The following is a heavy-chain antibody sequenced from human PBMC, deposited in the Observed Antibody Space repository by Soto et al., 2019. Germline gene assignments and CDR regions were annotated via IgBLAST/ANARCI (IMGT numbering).Heavy chain of an antibody. CDR1: GGSTISYY. D-gene: IGHD6-13*01. J-gene: IGHJ6*02. Sequence: PSETLSLTCTVSGGSTISYYWSWIRQSAGKGLEWIGRFYTSGGTNYNPSLEGRVTMSVDTSKNQFSLKLSSVTAADTAVYYCARGTYSSNYYFAYGLDVWGQGTTVTVSS. CDR3: ARGTYSSNYYFAYGLDV. CDR2: FYTSGGT. V-gene: IGHV4-4*07.